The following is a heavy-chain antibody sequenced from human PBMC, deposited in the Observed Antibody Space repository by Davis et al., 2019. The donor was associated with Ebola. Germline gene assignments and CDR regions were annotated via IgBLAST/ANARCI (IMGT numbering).Heavy chain of an antibody. CDR1: GYTFTSYG. V-gene: IGHV1-18*01. CDR2: ISAYNGNT. J-gene: IGHJ6*02. CDR3: ARGGYYSISVVVYYYGMDV. Sequence: ASVKVSCKASGYTFTSYGISWVRQAPGQGLEWMGWISAYNGNTNYAQKLQGRVTMTTDISTSTAYMELRSLRSDDTAVYYCARGGYYSISVVVYYYGMDVWGQGTTVTVSS. D-gene: IGHD3-22*01.